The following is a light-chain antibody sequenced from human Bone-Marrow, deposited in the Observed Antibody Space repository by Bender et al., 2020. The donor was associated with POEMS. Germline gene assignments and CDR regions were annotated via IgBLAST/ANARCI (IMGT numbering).Light chain of an antibody. CDR2: DVS. J-gene: IGLJ2*01. CDR1: SSDVGGYNY. CDR3: SSYTRSATVV. V-gene: IGLV2-14*01. Sequence: QSALTQPASVSGSPGQSITLSCTGTSSDVGGYNYVSWYQQHAGKVPKLMIYDVSKRPSGVSNRFSGSKSGNTASLTISGLQAEDEADYYCSSYTRSATVVFGGGTKLTVL.